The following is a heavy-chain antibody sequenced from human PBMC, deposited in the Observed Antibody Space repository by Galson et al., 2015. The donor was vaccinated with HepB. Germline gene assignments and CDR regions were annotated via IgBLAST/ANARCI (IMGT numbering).Heavy chain of an antibody. V-gene: IGHV1-18*04. D-gene: IGHD3-10*01. J-gene: IGHJ4*02. CDR3: ARDKPLWFGEFRWFDY. CDR1: GYTFTSYG. CDR2: ISAYNGNT. Sequence: SVKVSCKASGYTFTSYGISWVRQAPGQGLEWMGWISAYNGNTNYAQKLQGRVTMTTDTSTSTAYMELRSLRSDDTAVYYCARDKPLWFGEFRWFDYWGQGTLVTVSS.